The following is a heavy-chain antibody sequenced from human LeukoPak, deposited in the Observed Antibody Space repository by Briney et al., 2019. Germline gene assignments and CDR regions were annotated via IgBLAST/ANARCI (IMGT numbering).Heavy chain of an antibody. CDR1: GFNFDDHA. Sequence: GGSLRLSCVGSGFNFDDHAINWVRQVPGKGLEWVSNINWNGGSTGSVESAKGRFTISRDNAKNSVFLQMNSLRVEDTALYYCARDLLLGDAFDLWGQATTVIVSS. CDR2: INWNGGST. J-gene: IGHJ3*01. CDR3: ARDLLLGDAFDL. D-gene: IGHD2/OR15-2a*01. V-gene: IGHV3-20*04.